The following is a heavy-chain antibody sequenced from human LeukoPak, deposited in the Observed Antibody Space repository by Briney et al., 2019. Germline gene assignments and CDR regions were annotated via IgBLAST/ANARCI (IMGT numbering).Heavy chain of an antibody. Sequence: SETLSLTCVVSGYSISRGYYWGWIRPPPGKGLEWIGSFHPSGNTYYNPSLKSRDTISVDTSKNHFSLRLSSVTAADTAVYYCARHPSLDAFEIWGQGTMVTVSS. CDR1: GYSISRGYY. J-gene: IGHJ3*02. CDR3: ARHPSLDAFEI. CDR2: FHPSGNT. V-gene: IGHV4-38-2*01. D-gene: IGHD3/OR15-3a*01.